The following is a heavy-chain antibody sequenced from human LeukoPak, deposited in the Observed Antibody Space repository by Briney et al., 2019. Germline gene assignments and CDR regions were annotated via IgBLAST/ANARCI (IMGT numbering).Heavy chain of an antibody. V-gene: IGHV3-30*03. CDR3: ARDRPPGAGYSSPRFDY. Sequence: PGGSLRLSCAASGFTLSSYGMQWVRQAPGKGLEWVAVISYDGSNKYYADSVKGRFTISRDNAKNSLYLQMNSLRAEDTAVYYCARDRPPGAGYSSPRFDYWGQGTLVTVSS. CDR1: GFTLSSYG. J-gene: IGHJ4*02. D-gene: IGHD6-13*01. CDR2: ISYDGSNK.